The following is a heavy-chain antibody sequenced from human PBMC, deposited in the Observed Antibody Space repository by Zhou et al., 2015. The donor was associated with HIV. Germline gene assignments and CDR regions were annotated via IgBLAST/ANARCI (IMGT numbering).Heavy chain of an antibody. D-gene: IGHD3-9*01. CDR2: IDPKRGRT. J-gene: IGHJ4*02. V-gene: IGHV1-2*02. CDR3: VRLPPIFLRLVGLDS. CDR1: GYPFDLYF. Sequence: QVQLAQSGPEVKRPGASVKVSCQASGYPFDLYFIHWVRQAPRQGLEWMGRIDPKRGRTRYAEKFQDRVTMTSDTSIQTAYVELTGLRNDDTAVYYCVRLPPIFLRLVGLDSWGQGTLVSVSS.